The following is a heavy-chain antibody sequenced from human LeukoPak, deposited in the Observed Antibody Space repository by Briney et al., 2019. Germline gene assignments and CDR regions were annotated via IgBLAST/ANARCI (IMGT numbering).Heavy chain of an antibody. D-gene: IGHD5-24*01. CDR2: IIPIFGTA. CDR3: ARDLEMATTSYNWFDP. CDR1: GGTFSSYA. J-gene: IGHJ5*02. Sequence: EASVKVSCKASGGTFSSYAISWVRQPPGQGLEWMGGIIPIFGTANYAQKFQGRVTITADKSTSTAYMELSSLRSEDTAVYYCARDLEMATTSYNWFDPWGQGTLVTVSS. V-gene: IGHV1-69*06.